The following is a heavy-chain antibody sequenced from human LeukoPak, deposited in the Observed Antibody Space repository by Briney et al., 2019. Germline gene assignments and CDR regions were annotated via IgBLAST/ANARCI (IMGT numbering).Heavy chain of an antibody. D-gene: IGHD5-12*01. V-gene: IGHV4-34*01. CDR3: ARGAGLRLGKQWTFDY. Sequence: TSSETLSLTCAVYGGSFSGYYWSWIRQPPGKGLEWIGETNHSGSTNYNPSLKSRVTISVDTSKNQFSLKLSSVTAADTAVYYCARGAGLRLGKQWTFDYWGQGTLVTVSS. J-gene: IGHJ4*02. CDR2: TNHSGST. CDR1: GGSFSGYY.